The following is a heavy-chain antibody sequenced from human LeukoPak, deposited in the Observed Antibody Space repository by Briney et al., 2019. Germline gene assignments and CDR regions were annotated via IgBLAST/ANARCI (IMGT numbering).Heavy chain of an antibody. D-gene: IGHD2-15*01. J-gene: IGHJ6*02. CDR1: GGTFSSYA. CDR3: ARGRVVAATLDYYYYGMGV. V-gene: IGHV1-69*04. Sequence: SVKVSCKASGGTFSSYAISWVRQAPGQGLEWMGRIIPILGIANYAQKFQGRVTITADKSTSTAYMELSSLRSEDTAVYYCARGRVVAATLDYYYYGMGVWGQGTTVTVSS. CDR2: IIPILGIA.